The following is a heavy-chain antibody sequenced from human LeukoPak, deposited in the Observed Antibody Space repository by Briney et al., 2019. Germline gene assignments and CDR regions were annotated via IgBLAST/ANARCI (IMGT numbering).Heavy chain of an antibody. V-gene: IGHV3-23*01. CDR1: GFIFNNYD. CDR3: ASLPPPYDSSGYYLDY. J-gene: IGHJ4*02. CDR2: ISGSGGST. D-gene: IGHD3-22*01. Sequence: GGSLRLSCVVSGFIFNNYDMSWVRQAPGKGLDWVSGISGSGGSTYYADSVKGRFTISRDNSKNTLYLQMNSLRAEDTAVYYCASLPPPYDSSGYYLDYWGQGTLVTVSS.